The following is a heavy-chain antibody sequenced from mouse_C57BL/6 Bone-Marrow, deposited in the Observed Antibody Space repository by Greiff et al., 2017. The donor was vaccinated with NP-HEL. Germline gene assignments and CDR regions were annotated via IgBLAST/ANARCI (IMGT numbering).Heavy chain of an antibody. CDR3: TTPGVRD. Sequence: VQLQQSGAELARPGASVKLSCKASGYTFTSYGISWVKQRTGQGLEWIGEIYPRSGNNYYNEKFKGKATLPADTSSRPAYMELRSLTSEDSAVYFCTTPGVRDWGQGTLVTVSA. D-gene: IGHD4-1*01. CDR1: GYTFTSYG. J-gene: IGHJ3*01. CDR2: IYPRSGNN. V-gene: IGHV1-81*01.